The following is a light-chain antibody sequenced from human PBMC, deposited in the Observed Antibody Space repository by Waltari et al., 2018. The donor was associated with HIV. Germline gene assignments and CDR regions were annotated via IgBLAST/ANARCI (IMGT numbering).Light chain of an antibody. J-gene: IGLJ3*02. Sequence: QSVLTQPPSASGTPGPRVTISCSGTRSNIGTNTFNWYQIIPGTAPKLLIYNDNQRPSGVPDRFAGSRSGTAASLAISGLQSEDEADYYCAAWDDRLDGQGVFGGGTTLTVL. V-gene: IGLV1-44*01. CDR3: AAWDDRLDGQGV. CDR2: NDN. CDR1: RSNIGTNT.